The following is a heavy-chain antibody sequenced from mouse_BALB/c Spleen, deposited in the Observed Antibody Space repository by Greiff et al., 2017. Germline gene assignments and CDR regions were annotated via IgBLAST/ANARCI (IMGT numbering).Heavy chain of an antibody. J-gene: IGHJ3*01. CDR3: ASLITTFAY. CDR2: IWAGGST. D-gene: IGHD2-4*01. CDR1: GFSLTSYG. Sequence: VHLVESGPGLVAPSQSLSITCTVSGFSLTSYGVHWVRQPPGKGLEWLGVIWAGGSTNYNSALMSRLSISKDNSKSQVFLKMNSLQTDDTAMYYCASLITTFAYWGQGTLVTVSA. V-gene: IGHV2-9*02.